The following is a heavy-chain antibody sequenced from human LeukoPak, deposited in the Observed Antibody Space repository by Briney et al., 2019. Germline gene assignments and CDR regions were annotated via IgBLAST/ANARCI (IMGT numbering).Heavy chain of an antibody. CDR3: ASMNYYDSSGYPDY. J-gene: IGHJ4*02. V-gene: IGHV3-21*01. Sequence: GGSLRLSRAASGFTFSSYSMNWVRQAPGKGLEWVSPISSSSSYIYYADSVKGRFTISRDNAKNSLYLQMNSLSAEDTAVYYCASMNYYDSSGYPDYWGQGTLVTVSS. CDR1: GFTFSSYS. CDR2: ISSSSSYI. D-gene: IGHD3-22*01.